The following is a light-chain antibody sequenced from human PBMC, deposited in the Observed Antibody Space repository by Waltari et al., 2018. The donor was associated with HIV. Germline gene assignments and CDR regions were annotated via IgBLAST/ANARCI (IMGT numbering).Light chain of an antibody. V-gene: IGLV2-8*01. J-gene: IGLJ3*02. CDR1: SSDAGASKY. Sequence: SALTQPPSASASPRLSVTISCTGTSSDAGASKYVSWYQPHPGKAPKLMIYEVNKRPSGFPDGFSGSKSANTASLTVSGLQADDEADYYGNSYAGSNNGVFGGGTKLTVL. CDR2: EVN. CDR3: NSYAGSNNGV.